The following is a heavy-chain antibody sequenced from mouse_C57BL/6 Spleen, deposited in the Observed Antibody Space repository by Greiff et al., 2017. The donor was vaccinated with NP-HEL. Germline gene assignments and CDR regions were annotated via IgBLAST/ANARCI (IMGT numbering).Heavy chain of an antibody. Sequence: EVQLQQSGPELVKPGASVKISCKASGYTFTDYYMNWVKQSHGKSLEWIGDINPNNGGTSYNQKFKGKATLTVDKYSSTAYMELRSLTSEESAVYYCARRGYDYDGNWYFDVWGTGTTVTVSS. D-gene: IGHD2-4*01. V-gene: IGHV1-26*01. CDR3: ARRGYDYDGNWYFDV. J-gene: IGHJ1*03. CDR2: INPNNGGT. CDR1: GYTFTDYY.